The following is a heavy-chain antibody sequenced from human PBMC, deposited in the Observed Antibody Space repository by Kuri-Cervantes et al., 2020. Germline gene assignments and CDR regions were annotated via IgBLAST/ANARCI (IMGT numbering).Heavy chain of an antibody. CDR3: AKDHGYSYGSFDY. J-gene: IGHJ4*02. CDR2: ISWNSGSI. CDR1: GFTLDDYA. Sequence: SLKISCAASGFTLDDYAMHWVRQAPGKGLEWVSGISWNSGSIGYADSVKGRFTISRDNAKNSLYLQMNSLRAEDTALYYCAKDHGYSYGSFDYWGQGTLVTVSS. D-gene: IGHD5-18*01. V-gene: IGHV3-9*01.